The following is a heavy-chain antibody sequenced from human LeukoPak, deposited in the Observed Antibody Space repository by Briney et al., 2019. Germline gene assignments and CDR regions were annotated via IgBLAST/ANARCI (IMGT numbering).Heavy chain of an antibody. Sequence: GGSLILSCAASGFTFSSYSMNWVRQAPGKGLEWVSSISSSSSYIYYADSVKGRFTISRDNAKNSLYLQMNSLRAEDTAVYYCARVYRYGSGSPYYYYYGMDVWGQGTTVTVSS. V-gene: IGHV3-21*01. D-gene: IGHD3-10*01. CDR2: ISSSSSYI. CDR3: ARVYRYGSGSPYYYYYGMDV. J-gene: IGHJ6*02. CDR1: GFTFSSYS.